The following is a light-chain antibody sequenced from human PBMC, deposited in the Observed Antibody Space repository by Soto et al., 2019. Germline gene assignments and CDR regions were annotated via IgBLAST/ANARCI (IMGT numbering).Light chain of an antibody. Sequence: EIVMTQSPVTLSVSPGERATLSCRASLSISINLAWYQQKSGQAPRLLMYGASTRATNIPARFSGGGSGTEFTLTISTLQSEDFAVYYCQQYNNWPYTFGQGNKLEIK. CDR2: GAS. CDR3: QQYNNWPYT. V-gene: IGKV3-15*01. J-gene: IGKJ2*01. CDR1: LSISIN.